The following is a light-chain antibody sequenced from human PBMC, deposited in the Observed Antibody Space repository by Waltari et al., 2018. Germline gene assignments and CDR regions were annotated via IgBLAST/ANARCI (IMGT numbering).Light chain of an antibody. V-gene: IGLV2-23*02. Sequence: QSGLTQPASVSGSPGQSITISCTGTSSDVGNYNLVSWYQQYPGTAPKLMVYGVTKRTSGVSDGFSGSKSGNTASLTIYGLQSEDEADYYCCSYAGLGIYVFGTGTKVTVL. J-gene: IGLJ1*01. CDR2: GVT. CDR3: CSYAGLGIYV. CDR1: SSDVGNYNL.